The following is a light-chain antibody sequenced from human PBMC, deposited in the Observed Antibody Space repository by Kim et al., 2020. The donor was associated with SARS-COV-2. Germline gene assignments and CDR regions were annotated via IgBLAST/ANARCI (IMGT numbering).Light chain of an antibody. CDR3: SSYTSRNTV. CDR2: DVY. V-gene: IGLV2-14*03. J-gene: IGLJ1*01. Sequence: PGQSIAVSCPGISSDIDGHFYVSWYQQYPGQAPQLLIYDVYHRPSGISDRFSGSKSGNTASLTISRLQAEDEADYYCSSYTSRNTVFGSGTKVTVL. CDR1: SSDIDGHFY.